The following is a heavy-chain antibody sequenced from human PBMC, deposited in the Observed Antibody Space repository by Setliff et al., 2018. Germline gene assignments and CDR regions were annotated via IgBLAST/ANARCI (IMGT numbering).Heavy chain of an antibody. D-gene: IGHD3-22*01. V-gene: IGHV4-38-2*01. CDR3: ARAPRYFDSTGSYFDG. J-gene: IGHJ4*02. Sequence: SETLSLTCDVSGYSISSGHYWGWIRQPPGKGLEWIGSMYFSGSTYYNPSLKSRVTISIDKSKNEFSLKMSSVTAADTAVYYCARAPRYFDSTGSYFDGWGQGTLVTVSS. CDR2: MYFSGST. CDR1: GYSISSGHY.